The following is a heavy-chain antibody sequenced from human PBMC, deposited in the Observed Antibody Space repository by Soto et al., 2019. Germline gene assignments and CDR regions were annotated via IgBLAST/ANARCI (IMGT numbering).Heavy chain of an antibody. Sequence: ASVKVSCKASGYTFTGHYIHWVRQAPGQGLEWMGWINPNSGDTNLAQKFQGRVTMTRDTSISTTYMELSRLASDDTAAYFCARGIVVRGQGWFDPWGQGTLVTVSS. J-gene: IGHJ5*02. V-gene: IGHV1-2*02. D-gene: IGHD2-15*01. CDR1: GYTFTGHY. CDR2: INPNSGDT. CDR3: ARGIVVRGQGWFDP.